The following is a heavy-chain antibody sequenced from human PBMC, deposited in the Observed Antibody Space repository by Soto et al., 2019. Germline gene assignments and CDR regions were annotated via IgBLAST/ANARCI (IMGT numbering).Heavy chain of an antibody. D-gene: IGHD4-17*01. Sequence: LRLSCAAYGFTLTNYWMHWVRQAPGKGLVWLSRINSDGRSTPYADSVKGRFTISRDNAKNTLYLQMNRLRDEDTAVYYCARDMFSTVDYYYGMDVWGQGTTVTVSS. J-gene: IGHJ6*02. CDR1: GFTLTNYW. V-gene: IGHV3-74*01. CDR2: INSDGRST. CDR3: ARDMFSTVDYYYGMDV.